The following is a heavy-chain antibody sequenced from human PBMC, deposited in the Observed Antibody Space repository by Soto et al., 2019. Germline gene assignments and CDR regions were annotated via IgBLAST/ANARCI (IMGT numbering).Heavy chain of an antibody. CDR1: GFTFSNYW. J-gene: IGHJ6*02. CDR2: IKQDGSEK. D-gene: IGHD2-2*01. Sequence: EVQLVESGGGLVQPGGSLRLSCAASGFTFSNYWMNWVRQAPGKGLEWVANIKQDGSEKYFVDSVKGRFTISRDNAKNSLYLQMNSLRAEDTGVYYCARDLGRTAAGYYYYYAMDVWGQGTTVTVSS. V-gene: IGHV3-7*01. CDR3: ARDLGRTAAGYYYYYAMDV.